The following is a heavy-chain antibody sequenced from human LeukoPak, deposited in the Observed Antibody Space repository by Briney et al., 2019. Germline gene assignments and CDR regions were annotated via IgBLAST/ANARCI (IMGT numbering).Heavy chain of an antibody. Sequence: SETLSLTCAVYGGSFSGYYWSWIRQPPGKGLEWIGEINHSGSTNYNPSLKSRVTISVDTSKNQFSLKLSSVTAADTAVYYCARLPRLSSYYGSGSPRNWFDPWGQGTLVTVSS. D-gene: IGHD3-10*01. J-gene: IGHJ5*02. CDR3: ARLPRLSSYYGSGSPRNWFDP. CDR1: GGSFSGYY. V-gene: IGHV4-34*01. CDR2: INHSGST.